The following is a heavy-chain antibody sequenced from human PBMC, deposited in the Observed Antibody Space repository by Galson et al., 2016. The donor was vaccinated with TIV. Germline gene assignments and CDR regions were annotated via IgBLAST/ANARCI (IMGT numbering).Heavy chain of an antibody. D-gene: IGHD6-19*01. Sequence: SLRLSCAASGFTFSSYWMTWVRQAPGKGLEWVANMNQHGSEKYYVDSVKGRFTISRDNAKNSLYLQMNSLRAEDTAVHYCARLYYSSGWNFDYWGQGTLVTVSS. CDR1: GFTFSSYW. CDR3: ARLYYSSGWNFDY. V-gene: IGHV3-7*01. CDR2: MNQHGSEK. J-gene: IGHJ4*02.